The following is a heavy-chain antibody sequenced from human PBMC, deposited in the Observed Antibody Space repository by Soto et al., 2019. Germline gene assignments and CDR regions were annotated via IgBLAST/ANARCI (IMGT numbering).Heavy chain of an antibody. CDR3: AKMGGDYDFWSGYPKIDY. Sequence: GGSLRLSCAASGFTFSSYAMSWVRQAPGKGLEWVSAISGSGGSTYYADSVKGRFTISRDNSKNTLYLQMNSLRAEDTAVYYCAKMGGDYDFWSGYPKIDYWGQGTLVTVSS. V-gene: IGHV3-23*01. J-gene: IGHJ4*02. CDR2: ISGSGGST. CDR1: GFTFSSYA. D-gene: IGHD3-3*01.